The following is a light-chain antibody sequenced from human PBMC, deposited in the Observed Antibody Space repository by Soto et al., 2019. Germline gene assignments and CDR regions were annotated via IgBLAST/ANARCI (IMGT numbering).Light chain of an antibody. CDR3: QQFYNTPLT. CDR1: QSLVHSDGIAY. CDR2: WAS. J-gene: IGKJ1*01. Sequence: VMTPSPLSLPVTLGQPASISCRSHQSLVHSDGIAYLAWYQQKPGQPPKLLIYWASTRESGVPDRFSGSGSGTDFTLTISSLQAEDVAVYYCQQFYNTPLTFGQGTKVDIK. V-gene: IGKV4-1*01.